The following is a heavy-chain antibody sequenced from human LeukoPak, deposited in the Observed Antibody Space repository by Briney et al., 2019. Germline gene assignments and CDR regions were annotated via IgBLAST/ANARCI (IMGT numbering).Heavy chain of an antibody. J-gene: IGHJ4*02. D-gene: IGHD1-26*01. CDR3: AREDSGSFDY. CDR1: GGTFSSYA. V-gene: IGHV1-69*01. Sequence: SGKVSCKASGGTFSSYAISWVRQAPGQGLEWMGGIIPIFGTANYAQKFQCRVTITADESTSTAYLELSSLRSEDTAVYYCAREDSGSFDYWGQGTLVTVSS. CDR2: IIPIFGTA.